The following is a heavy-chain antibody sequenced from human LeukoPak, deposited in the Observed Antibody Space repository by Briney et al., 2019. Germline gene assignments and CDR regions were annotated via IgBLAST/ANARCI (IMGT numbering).Heavy chain of an antibody. Sequence: GGSLRLSCAASGFTVSSNYMSWVRQAPGKGLEWVSVIYSGGSTYYADSVKGRFTISRDNSKNALYLQMNSLRAEDTAVYYCASPAYSSSWYSDYWGQGTLVTVSS. V-gene: IGHV3-53*01. CDR1: GFTVSSNY. D-gene: IGHD6-13*01. J-gene: IGHJ4*02. CDR3: ASPAYSSSWYSDY. CDR2: IYSGGST.